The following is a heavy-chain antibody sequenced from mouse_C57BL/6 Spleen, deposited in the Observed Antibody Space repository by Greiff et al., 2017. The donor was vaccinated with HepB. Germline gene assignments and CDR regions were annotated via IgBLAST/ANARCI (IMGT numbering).Heavy chain of an antibody. CDR3: ARGARTGTYYWDY. CDR2: IHPNSGST. CDR1: GYTFPSYW. V-gene: IGHV1-64*01. Sequence: QVQLQQPGAELVKPGASVTLSCKASGYTFPSYWMHWVKQRPGQGLEWIGMIHPNSGSTHYNEKFKSKATLTVDKSSSTAYMQLSSLTSEDSAVYDCARGARTGTYYWDYWGQGTTLTVSS. J-gene: IGHJ2*01. D-gene: IGHD4-1*01.